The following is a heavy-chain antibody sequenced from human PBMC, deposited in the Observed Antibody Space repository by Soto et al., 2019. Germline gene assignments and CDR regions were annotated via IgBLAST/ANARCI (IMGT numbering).Heavy chain of an antibody. CDR2: ILNDGSNK. CDR1: GFTFTTHG. CDR3: ARDSPTTTSIDY. D-gene: IGHD4-17*01. V-gene: IGHV3-33*05. Sequence: PGGSLRLSCAASGFTFTTHGMHWVRQAPGKGLEWVASILNDGSNKYYADSLKGRFTISRDNSKNTLDLQMNSLRAEDTALYYCARDSPTTTSIDYWGQGTLVTVSS. J-gene: IGHJ4*02.